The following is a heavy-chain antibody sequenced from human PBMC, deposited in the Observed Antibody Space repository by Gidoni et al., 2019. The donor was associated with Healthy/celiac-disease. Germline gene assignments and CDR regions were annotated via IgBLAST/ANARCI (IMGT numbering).Heavy chain of an antibody. CDR3: ARAGGYCSGGSCYSFWFDP. CDR1: GGSISSGSYY. Sequence: QVQLQESGPGLVKPSQTLSLTCPVSGGSISSGSYYWSWIRQPAVKGLEWIGRIYTSGSTNYNPSLKSRVTISVDTSKNQFSLKLSSVTAADTAVYYCARAGGYCSGGSCYSFWFDPWGQGTLVTVSS. D-gene: IGHD2-15*01. J-gene: IGHJ5*02. V-gene: IGHV4-61*02. CDR2: IYTSGST.